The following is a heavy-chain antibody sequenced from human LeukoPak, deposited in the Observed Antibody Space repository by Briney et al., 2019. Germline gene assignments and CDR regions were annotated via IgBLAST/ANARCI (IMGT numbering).Heavy chain of an antibody. CDR1: GFIFNNFV. D-gene: IGHD1-14*01. V-gene: IGHV3-30*02. Sequence: GGSLRLSCATTGFIFNNFVMHWVRQAPGKGLEWVALMPYDGSDKYYADSVKGRFTISRDNSKNTLYLQMNSLRAEDTAVYYCAPTGGDPTDYWGQGTLVTVSS. J-gene: IGHJ4*02. CDR2: MPYDGSDK. CDR3: APTGGDPTDY.